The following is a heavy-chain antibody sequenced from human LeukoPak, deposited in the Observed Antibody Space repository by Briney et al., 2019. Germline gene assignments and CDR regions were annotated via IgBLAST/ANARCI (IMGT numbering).Heavy chain of an antibody. CDR1: GFTFRSYG. D-gene: IGHD1-26*01. V-gene: IGHV3-30*18. CDR2: ISYDGGDK. J-gene: IGHJ4*02. CDR3: AKEYTGTFSPFPSYFDN. Sequence: GRSLRLSCAASGFTFRSYGMHWVRQAPGKGLEWVAVISYDGGDKYYADSVKGRFTISRDNSKNTLYLQMNSLRAEDTAIYYCAKEYTGTFSPFPSYFDNWGQGTLVTVSS.